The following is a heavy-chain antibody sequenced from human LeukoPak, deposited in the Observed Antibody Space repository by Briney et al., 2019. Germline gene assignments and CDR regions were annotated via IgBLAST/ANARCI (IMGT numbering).Heavy chain of an antibody. CDR1: GFTFSSYS. CDR2: ISSSSSYI. V-gene: IGHV3-21*01. J-gene: IGHJ4*02. CDR3: ARALIDGNTPFDY. Sequence: GGSLRLSCAASGFTFSSYSMNWVRQAPGKGLEWVSSISSSSSYIYYADSVKGRFTISRDNAKNSLCLQMNSLRAEDTAVYYCARALIDGNTPFDYWGQGTLVTVSS. D-gene: IGHD4-23*01.